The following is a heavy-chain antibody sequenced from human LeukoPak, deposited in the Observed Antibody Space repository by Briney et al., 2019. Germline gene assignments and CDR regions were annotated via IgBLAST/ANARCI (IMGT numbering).Heavy chain of an antibody. CDR2: IYHSGST. J-gene: IGHJ3*02. Sequence: SETLSLTCAVSGYSISSGYYWGWIRQPPGKGLEWIGSIYHSGSTYYNPSLKSRVTISVDTSKSQFSLKLSSVTAADTAVYYCAREVPYCSGGSCYSDAFDIWGQGTMVTVSS. CDR3: AREVPYCSGGSCYSDAFDI. D-gene: IGHD2-15*01. V-gene: IGHV4-38-2*02. CDR1: GYSISSGYY.